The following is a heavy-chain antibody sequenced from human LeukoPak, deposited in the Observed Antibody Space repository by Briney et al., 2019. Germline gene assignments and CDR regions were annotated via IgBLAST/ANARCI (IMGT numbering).Heavy chain of an antibody. CDR2: IYYSGST. J-gene: IGHJ4*02. Sequence: SETLSLTCTVSGGSINSGDYYWSWIRQPPGKGLEWIGYIYYSGSTYYNPSLKSRVTISVDTSKNQFSLKLSSVTAADTAVYYCAIVGVDGYYVSGEFDYWGQGTLVTVSS. CDR1: GGSINSGDYY. D-gene: IGHD3-10*01. V-gene: IGHV4-30-4*01. CDR3: AIVGVDGYYVSGEFDY.